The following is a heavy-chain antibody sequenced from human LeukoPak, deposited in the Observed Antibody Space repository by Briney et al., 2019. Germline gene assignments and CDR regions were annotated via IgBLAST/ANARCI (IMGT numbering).Heavy chain of an antibody. CDR2: ISSSSSTI. Sequence: VGSLRLSCAASGFTFSIYSMNWVRQAPGEGREWVSYISSSSSTIFYTDSVKGRFTISRDNAKSSLYLQMNSLRAEDTAVYYCAKDYSKTSYYGSGTYYRPNWFDPWGQGTLVIVSS. V-gene: IGHV3-48*01. CDR3: AKDYSKTSYYGSGTYYRPNWFDP. D-gene: IGHD3-10*01. J-gene: IGHJ5*02. CDR1: GFTFSIYS.